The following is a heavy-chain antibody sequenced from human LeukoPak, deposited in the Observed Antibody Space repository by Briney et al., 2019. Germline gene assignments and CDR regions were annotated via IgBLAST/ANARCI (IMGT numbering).Heavy chain of an antibody. V-gene: IGHV4-38-2*02. Sequence: PSETLSLTCTVSGYSISSGYYWGWIRQPPGKGLEWIGSIYHSGSTYYNPSLKSRVTISVDTSKNQFSLKLSSVTAADTAVYYCARREAQPMWGQGTMVTVSS. CDR1: GYSISSGYY. D-gene: IGHD2-2*01. J-gene: IGHJ3*02. CDR3: ARREAQPM. CDR2: IYHSGST.